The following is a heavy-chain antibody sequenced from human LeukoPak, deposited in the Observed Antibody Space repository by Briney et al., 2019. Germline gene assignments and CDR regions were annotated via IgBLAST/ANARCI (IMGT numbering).Heavy chain of an antibody. Sequence: PSETLSLTCTVSGGSISSYYWSWIRQPAGKGLEWIGRIYTSGSTNYNPSLKSRVTMSVDTSKNQFSLKLSSVTAADTAVYYCARGGHWWLSPDWYFDLWGRGTLVTVSS. V-gene: IGHV4-4*07. CDR2: IYTSGST. CDR1: GGSISSYY. D-gene: IGHD3-22*01. CDR3: ARGGHWWLSPDWYFDL. J-gene: IGHJ2*01.